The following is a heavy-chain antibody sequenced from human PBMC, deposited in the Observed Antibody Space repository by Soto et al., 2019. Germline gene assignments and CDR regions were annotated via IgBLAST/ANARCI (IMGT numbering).Heavy chain of an antibody. D-gene: IGHD2-15*01. V-gene: IGHV4-59*01. Sequence: QVQLQESGPGLVKPSETLSLTCTVSGGSISSYYWSWIRQPPGKGLEWIGYIYYSGSTNYNPSLKSRVTISVDTSKNQFSLKLCSVTAADTAVYYCARGRYCSGGSCYLRYWGQGTLVTVSS. CDR3: ARGRYCSGGSCYLRY. CDR2: IYYSGST. J-gene: IGHJ4*02. CDR1: GGSISSYY.